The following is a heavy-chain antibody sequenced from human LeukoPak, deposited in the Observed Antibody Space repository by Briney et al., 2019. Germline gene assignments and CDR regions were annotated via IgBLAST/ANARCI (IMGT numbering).Heavy chain of an antibody. CDR2: ITPIFNSA. CDR3: ARVERTQTAVTLGGYYITAV. J-gene: IGHJ6*04. CDR1: VGTFSNFA. V-gene: IGHV1-69*06. D-gene: IGHD4-17*01. Sequence: SVNVSFKSSVGTFSNFAITWVRQAPTQALEWMGGITPIFNSANYTQRFQGRVTITADKPTSTAYMELSSLTSEDTAVYYCARVERTQTAVTLGGYYITAVWGKGTMVTVSS.